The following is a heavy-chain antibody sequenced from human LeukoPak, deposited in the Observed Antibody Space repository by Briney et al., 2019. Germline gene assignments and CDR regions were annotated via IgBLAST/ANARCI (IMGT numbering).Heavy chain of an antibody. CDR3: ARDKYCYDSSGSIRFDY. CDR1: GGSISSYY. D-gene: IGHD3-22*01. Sequence: SETLSLTCTVSGGSISSYYWSWIRQPAGKGLEWIGRIYTSGSTNYNPSLKSRVTMSVDTSKNQFSLKLSSVTAADTAVYYCARDKYCYDSSGSIRFDYWGQGTLVTASS. CDR2: IYTSGST. J-gene: IGHJ4*02. V-gene: IGHV4-4*07.